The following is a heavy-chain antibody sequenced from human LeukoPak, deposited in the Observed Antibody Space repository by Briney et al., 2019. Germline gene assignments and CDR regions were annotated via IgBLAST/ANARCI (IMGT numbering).Heavy chain of an antibody. V-gene: IGHV3-30*03. J-gene: IGHJ4*02. D-gene: IGHD2-2*01. Sequence: VGSLRLSCAASGFTFSSYGMHWVRQAPGKGLEWVAVISYDGSSKYYADSVKGRFTISRDNSKNTLYLQMNSLTAEDTAVYYCARRYCSSTSCLLDYWGQGTLVTVSS. CDR1: GFTFSSYG. CDR3: ARRYCSSTSCLLDY. CDR2: ISYDGSSK.